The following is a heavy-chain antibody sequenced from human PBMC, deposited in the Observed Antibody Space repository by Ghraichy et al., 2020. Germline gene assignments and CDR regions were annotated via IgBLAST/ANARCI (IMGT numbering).Heavy chain of an antibody. CDR3: ATTYSSRRNQKNWFDP. CDR2: FDPEDGET. V-gene: IGHV1-24*01. Sequence: ASVKVSCKVSGYTLTELSMHWVRQAPGKGLEWMGGFDPEDGETIYAQKFQGRVTMTEDTSTDTAYMELSSLRSEDTAVYYCATTYSSRRNQKNWFDPWGQGTLVTVSS. CDR1: GYTLTELS. D-gene: IGHD6-13*01. J-gene: IGHJ5*02.